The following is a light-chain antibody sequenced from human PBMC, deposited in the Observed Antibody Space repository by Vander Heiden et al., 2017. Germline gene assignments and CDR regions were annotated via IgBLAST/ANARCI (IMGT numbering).Light chain of an antibody. CDR1: KMGSKM. CDR2: DDR. CDR3: QVWDSSSDLVV. J-gene: IGLJ2*01. V-gene: IGLV3-21*02. Sequence: SYGLPHPHSVPVAPGQTARITGGGNKMGSKMLHWYQQKPGQAPVLVVYDDRDRPSGIPERFSGSNSGNTATLTISRVEAGEEADYYCQVWDSSSDLVVFGGGTKLTVL.